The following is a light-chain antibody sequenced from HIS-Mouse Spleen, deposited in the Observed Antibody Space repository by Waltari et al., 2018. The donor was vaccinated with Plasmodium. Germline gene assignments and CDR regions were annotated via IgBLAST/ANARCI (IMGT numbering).Light chain of an antibody. CDR2: DVS. Sequence: QSALTQPAPVSGSPGQSITIPCTGTSRHVGGYNYVSWDQQHPCKAHKLMIYDVSNRPSGVSNRFSGSKSGNTASLTISGLQAEDEADYYCSSYTSSSTLNYVFGTGTKVTVL. J-gene: IGLJ1*01. CDR1: SRHVGGYNY. CDR3: SSYTSSSTLNYV. V-gene: IGLV2-14*03.